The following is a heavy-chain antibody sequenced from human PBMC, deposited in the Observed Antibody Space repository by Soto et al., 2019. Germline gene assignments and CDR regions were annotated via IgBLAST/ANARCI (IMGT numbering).Heavy chain of an antibody. V-gene: IGHV4-34*01. Sequence: SETLSLTCSIFGGSLSGSYWSWIRQPPGKGLEWIGEIHHSGNTIYNPSLKSRVTISLDTSEKQFSLKLSSVTAADTAVYYCARHGGYYFDYWGQEALVTVSS. D-gene: IGHD3-16*01. CDR2: IHHSGNT. CDR1: GGSLSGSY. CDR3: ARHGGYYFDY. J-gene: IGHJ4*02.